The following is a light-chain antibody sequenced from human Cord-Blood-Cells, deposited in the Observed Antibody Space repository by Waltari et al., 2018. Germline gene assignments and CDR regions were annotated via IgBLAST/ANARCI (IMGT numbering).Light chain of an antibody. Sequence: QSALTQPPSASGSPGQSVPIPCPGTSSDVGGSNYGSWYHQHPGKAPKRMIYEVSKRPSGVPDRFSGSKSGNTASLTVSGLQAEDEADYYCSSYAGSNVVFGGGTKLTVL. CDR2: EVS. V-gene: IGLV2-8*01. CDR1: SSDVGGSNY. CDR3: SSYAGSNVV. J-gene: IGLJ2*01.